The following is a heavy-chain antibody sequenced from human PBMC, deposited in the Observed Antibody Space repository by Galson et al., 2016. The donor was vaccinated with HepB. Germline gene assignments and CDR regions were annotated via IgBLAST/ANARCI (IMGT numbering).Heavy chain of an antibody. D-gene: IGHD3-16*02. CDR2: ITSSSSYI. Sequence: SLRLSCAASGFTFNTYNMNGVRQTPGKGLELVSSITSSSSYIYYTDSVKGRFTISRDNAKNSLYLQMNSLRAEDTAIYYCAKDRGDYIWGTYRYTLDAFDVWGQGTMVAVSS. V-gene: IGHV3-21*01. CDR3: AKDRGDYIWGTYRYTLDAFDV. J-gene: IGHJ3*01. CDR1: GFTFNTYN.